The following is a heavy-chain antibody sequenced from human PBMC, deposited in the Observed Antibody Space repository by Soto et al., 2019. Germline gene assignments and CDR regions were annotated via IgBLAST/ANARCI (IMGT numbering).Heavy chain of an antibody. CDR1: GGSISSGGYY. D-gene: IGHD3-22*01. V-gene: IGHV4-31*03. CDR2: IYYSGST. J-gene: IGHJ5*02. CDR3: ARVDQTNYYDSSGYYYSWFDP. Sequence: SETLSLTCTVSGGSISSGGYYWSWIRQHPGKGLEWIGYIYYSGSTYYNPSLKSRVTISVDTSKNQFSLKLSSVTAADTAVYYCARVDQTNYYDSSGYYYSWFDPWGQGTLVTVAS.